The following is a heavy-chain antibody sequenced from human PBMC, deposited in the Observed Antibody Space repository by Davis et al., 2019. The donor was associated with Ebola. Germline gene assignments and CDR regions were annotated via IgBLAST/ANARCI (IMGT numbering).Heavy chain of an antibody. V-gene: IGHV4-59*01. Sequence: SETLSLICTVSGGSISSYYWSWIRQPPGKGLEWIGYIYYSGSTNYNPSLKSRVTISVDTSKNQFSLKLSSVTAADTAVYYCARGVYYYYGMDVWGQGTTVTVSS. CDR2: IYYSGST. CDR3: ARGVYYYYGMDV. J-gene: IGHJ6*02. D-gene: IGHD6-13*01. CDR1: GGSISSYY.